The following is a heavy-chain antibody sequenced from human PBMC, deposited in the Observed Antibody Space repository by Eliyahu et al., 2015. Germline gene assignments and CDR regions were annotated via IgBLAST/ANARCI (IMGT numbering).Heavy chain of an antibody. D-gene: IGHD1-1*01. CDR1: GXTFSSXN. CDR3: ARDKVEGHFYYYGLDV. CDR2: IXSSSSYK. Sequence: EVQLVESGGGLVKPGGSLRLSCAASGXTFSSXNLNWVRQTPGXGLEWXSSIXSSSSYKYYADSVKGRFTISRDNAKNSLYLQMNSLRAEDTAVYFCARDKVEGHFYYYGLDVWGQGTTVTVSS. J-gene: IGHJ6*02. V-gene: IGHV3-21*01.